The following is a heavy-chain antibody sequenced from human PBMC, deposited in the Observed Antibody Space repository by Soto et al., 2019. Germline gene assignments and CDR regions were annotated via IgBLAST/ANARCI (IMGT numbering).Heavy chain of an antibody. CDR3: ARATISTIAAPDY. CDR1: GGSISGYY. D-gene: IGHD6-6*01. J-gene: IGHJ4*02. CDR2: ILYSGAT. V-gene: IGHV4-59*01. Sequence: SDTLSLPCTVPGGSISGYYCRWIRQPPGEGLEWIGSILYSGATNYNPSLRSRLTMSIDTSKIQFSLRLTSLTPADTAVYYGARATISTIAAPDYWGQGTLVTVSS.